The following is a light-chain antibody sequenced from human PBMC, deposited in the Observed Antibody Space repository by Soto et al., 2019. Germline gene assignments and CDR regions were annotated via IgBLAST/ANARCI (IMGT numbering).Light chain of an antibody. CDR3: CSYAGSYTYV. V-gene: IGLV2-11*01. CDR1: SSDVGGYNY. J-gene: IGLJ1*01. CDR2: DVS. Sequence: QSVLTQPRSVSGSPGQSVTISCTGTSSDVGGYNYVSWYQQHPGKAPKLMIFDVSKRPSGVPDRFSGSKSGYTASLTISGLQAEDEADYYCCSYAGSYTYVFGTGTKDTDL.